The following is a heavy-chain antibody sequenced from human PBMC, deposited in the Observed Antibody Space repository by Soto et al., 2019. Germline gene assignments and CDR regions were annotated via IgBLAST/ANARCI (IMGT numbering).Heavy chain of an antibody. D-gene: IGHD3-22*01. V-gene: IGHV1-69*01. CDR2: IIPIFGTA. CDR3: ARDHGYYDSSALEWFDP. CDR1: GGTFSSYA. J-gene: IGHJ5*02. Sequence: QVQLVQSGAEVKKPGSSVKVFCKASGGTFSSYAISWVRQAPGQGLEWMGGIIPIFGTANYAQKFQGRVTITADESTSTAYMELSSLRSEDTAVYYCARDHGYYDSSALEWFDPWGQGTLVTVSS.